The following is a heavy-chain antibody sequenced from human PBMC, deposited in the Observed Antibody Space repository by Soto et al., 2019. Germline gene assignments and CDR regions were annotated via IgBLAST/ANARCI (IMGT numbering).Heavy chain of an antibody. CDR3: ARVGAGAAAGTGYYYGMDV. Sequence: SLTCSVSGCSISSADYFWGLIRQPPGKGLEWIGYIYNSGYTYDNPSLRSRVTISIDTSKNQFSLKLRSVTAADTAVYYCARVGAGAAAGTGYYYGMDVWGQGTPVTVSS. D-gene: IGHD6-13*01. J-gene: IGHJ6*02. V-gene: IGHV4-30-4*01. CDR1: GCSISSADYF. CDR2: IYNSGYT.